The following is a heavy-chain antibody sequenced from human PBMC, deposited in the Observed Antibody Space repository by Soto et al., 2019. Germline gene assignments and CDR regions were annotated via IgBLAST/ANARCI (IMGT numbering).Heavy chain of an antibody. CDR3: ARDGIGGCIGGSCSTRSSTVEYYGTDV. V-gene: IGHV4-31*03. J-gene: IGHJ6*02. CDR1: GGSISSGGYY. D-gene: IGHD2-15*01. CDR2: IYYSGST. Sequence: SSETLSLTCTVSGGSISSGGYYWSWIRQHPGKGLEWIGYIYYSGSTYYNPSLKSRVTISVDTSKNRFSLKLSSVTAADTAVYYCARDGIGGCIGGSCSTRSSTVEYYGTDVWGQGTTVTVSS.